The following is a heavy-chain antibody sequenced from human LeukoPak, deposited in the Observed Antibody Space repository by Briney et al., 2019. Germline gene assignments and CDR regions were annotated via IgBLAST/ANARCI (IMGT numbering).Heavy chain of an antibody. V-gene: IGHV3-33*01. CDR3: ARPYYDVLTAYYTVGIGY. D-gene: IGHD3-9*01. J-gene: IGHJ4*02. CDR1: GFTFSSYG. CDR2: IWYDASNK. Sequence: PGGSLRLSCAASGFTFSSYGMHWVRQAPGKGLEWVAVIWYDASNKYYADSVKGRFTISRDNSKNTLYLQMNSLRAEDTAIYYCARPYYDVLTAYYTVGIGYWGQGTLVTVSS.